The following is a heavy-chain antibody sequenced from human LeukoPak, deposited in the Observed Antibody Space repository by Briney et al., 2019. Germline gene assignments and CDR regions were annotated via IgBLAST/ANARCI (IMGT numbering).Heavy chain of an antibody. CDR2: INPSGGST. D-gene: IGHD3-22*01. Sequence: GASVKVSCKASGYTFTSYYMHWVRQAPGQGLEWMGIINPSGGSTSYAQKFQGRVTMTRDMSTSTVYMELSSLRSEDTAVYYCARLASDYYDSSGPRRGAFDIWGQGTMVTVSS. CDR1: GYTFTSYY. CDR3: ARLASDYYDSSGPRRGAFDI. V-gene: IGHV1-46*01. J-gene: IGHJ3*02.